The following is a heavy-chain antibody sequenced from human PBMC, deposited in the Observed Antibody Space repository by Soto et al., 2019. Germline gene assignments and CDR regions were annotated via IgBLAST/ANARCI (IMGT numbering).Heavy chain of an antibody. CDR2: INHSGST. J-gene: IGHJ4*02. Sequence: PSETLSLTCAVYGGSFSGYYWSWIRQPPGKGLEWIGEINHSGSTNYNPSLKSRVTISVDTSKNQFSLKLSSVTAADTAVYYCARARGWYYFDYWGQGTLVTAPQ. CDR1: GGSFSGYY. V-gene: IGHV4-34*01. D-gene: IGHD6-19*01. CDR3: ARARGWYYFDY.